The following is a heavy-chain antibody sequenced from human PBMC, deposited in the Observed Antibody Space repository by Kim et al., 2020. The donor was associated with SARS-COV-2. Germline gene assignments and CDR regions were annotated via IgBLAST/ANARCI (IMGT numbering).Heavy chain of an antibody. CDR2: IYYSGST. CDR3: AGTRRDGYNWGGTKYYYGMDV. J-gene: IGHJ6*02. Sequence: SETLSLTCTVSGGSISSGGYYWSWIRQHPGKGLEWIGYIYYSGSTYYNPSLKSRVTISVDTSKNQFSLKLSSVTAADTAVYYCAGTRRDGYNWGGTKYYYGMDVWGQGTTVTVSS. CDR1: GGSISSGGYY. D-gene: IGHD5-12*01. V-gene: IGHV4-31*03.